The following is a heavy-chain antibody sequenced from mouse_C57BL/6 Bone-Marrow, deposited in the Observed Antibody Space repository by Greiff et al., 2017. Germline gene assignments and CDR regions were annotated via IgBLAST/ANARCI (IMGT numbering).Heavy chain of an antibody. CDR1: GFTFSSYG. CDR3: ARQAAQATFAY. Sequence: EVQRVESGGDLVKPGGSLKLSCAASGFTFSSYGMSWVRQTPDKRLEWVATISSGGSYTYYPDSVKGRFTISRDNAKNTLYLQMSSLKSEDTAMYYCARQAAQATFAYWGQGTLVTVSA. D-gene: IGHD3-2*02. CDR2: ISSGGSYT. V-gene: IGHV5-6*01. J-gene: IGHJ3*01.